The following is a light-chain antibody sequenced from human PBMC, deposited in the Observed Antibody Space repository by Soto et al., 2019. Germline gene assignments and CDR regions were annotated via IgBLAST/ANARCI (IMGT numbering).Light chain of an antibody. V-gene: IGKV3D-15*01. CDR1: QSVSSN. CDR2: GAS. J-gene: IGKJ4*01. Sequence: EIVMTQSPATLSVSPGERATLSCRASQSVSSNLAWYQQKPGQAPRLLIYGASTRATGIPARLSGGGSGTEFTLTISSLQSEDFAVYYCQQYKNWPPLTFGGGTKVDIK. CDR3: QQYKNWPPLT.